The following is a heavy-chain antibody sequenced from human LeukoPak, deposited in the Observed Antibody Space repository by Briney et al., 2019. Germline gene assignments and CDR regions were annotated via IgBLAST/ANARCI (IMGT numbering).Heavy chain of an antibody. Sequence: GGSLRLSCAASGFTFSSYSMNWVRQAPGKGLEWVSSISSSSSYIYYADSVKGRFAISRDNAKNSLYLQMNSLRAEDTAVYYCARAILRYFDWLWGQGTLVTVSS. V-gene: IGHV3-21*01. D-gene: IGHD3-9*01. CDR2: ISSSSSYI. CDR3: ARAILRYFDWL. J-gene: IGHJ4*02. CDR1: GFTFSSYS.